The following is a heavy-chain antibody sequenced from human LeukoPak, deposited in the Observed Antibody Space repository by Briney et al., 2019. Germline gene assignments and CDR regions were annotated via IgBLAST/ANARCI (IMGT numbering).Heavy chain of an antibody. V-gene: IGHV5-51*01. Sequence: SGESLKISCKGSGYSFTNYWIDWVRQMPGKGLEWMGIIYPGDSNTRYSPSFQGQVTISVDKSISTAYLQWGSLKASDTAMYYCARWGRDGGNSDYWGQGTLVTVSS. CDR1: GYSFTNYW. D-gene: IGHD4-23*01. CDR3: ARWGRDGGNSDY. J-gene: IGHJ4*02. CDR2: IYPGDSNT.